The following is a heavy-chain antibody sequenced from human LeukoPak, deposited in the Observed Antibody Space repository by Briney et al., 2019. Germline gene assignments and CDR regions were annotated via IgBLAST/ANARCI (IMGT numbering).Heavy chain of an antibody. D-gene: IGHD3-10*01. Sequence: GGSLRLSCAASGFTFSSYAMSWVRQAPGKGLEWVSAISGSGGSTYYADSVKGRFTISRDNSKNTLYLQMNSLRAEDTAVYYCAKDHQTYYYGSGSCYSDWGQGTLVTVSS. CDR3: AKDHQTYYYGSGSCYSD. CDR1: GFTFSSYA. J-gene: IGHJ4*02. V-gene: IGHV3-23*01. CDR2: ISGSGGST.